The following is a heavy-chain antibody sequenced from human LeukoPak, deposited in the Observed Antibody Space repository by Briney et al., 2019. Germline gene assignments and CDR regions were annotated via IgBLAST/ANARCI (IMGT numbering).Heavy chain of an antibody. Sequence: SETLSLTCTVSGGSISRDYWSWIRQPPGKGLEWIGYIYYSGSTNYNPSLKSRVTISVDTSKNQFSLKLSSVTAADTAVYYCARTPKVLGGMDVWGQGTTVTVSS. CDR2: IYYSGST. J-gene: IGHJ6*02. CDR1: GGSISRDY. V-gene: IGHV4-59*12. CDR3: ARTPKVLGGMDV.